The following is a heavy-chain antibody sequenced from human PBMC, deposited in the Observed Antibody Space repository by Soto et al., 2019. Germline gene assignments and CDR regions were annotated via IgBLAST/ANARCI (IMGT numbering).Heavy chain of an antibody. CDR3: AKSPIAAAAYYFDY. V-gene: IGHV3-23*01. CDR2: ISGGGDNT. Sequence: PGGSLRLSSAASGFRFSNYSVSWVRQGPGKGLEWLSAISGGGDNTYYADSVKGRLTIFRDNSKNTLHLQMNSLRAEDTAIYYCAKSPIAAAAYYFDYWGQGTLVTVSS. J-gene: IGHJ4*02. CDR1: GFRFSNYS. D-gene: IGHD6-13*01.